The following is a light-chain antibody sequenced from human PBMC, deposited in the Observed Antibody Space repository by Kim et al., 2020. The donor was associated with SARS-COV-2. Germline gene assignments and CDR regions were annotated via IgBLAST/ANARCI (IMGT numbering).Light chain of an antibody. J-gene: IGLJ2*01. CDR1: SSDVGGYND. Sequence: QSALTQPASVSGSPGQSITISCTGTSSDVGGYNDVSWYQQHPGTAPKLMIYDVSNRPSGVSNRFSGSKSGNTASLTISGLQAEDEADYYCSSYTSSRTRVVFGGGTQLTVL. CDR3: SSYTSSRTRVV. V-gene: IGLV2-14*03. CDR2: DVS.